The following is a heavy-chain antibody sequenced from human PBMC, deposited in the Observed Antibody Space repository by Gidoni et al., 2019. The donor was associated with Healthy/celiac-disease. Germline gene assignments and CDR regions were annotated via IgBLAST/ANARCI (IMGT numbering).Heavy chain of an antibody. CDR3: AREGRDGYNFGSPGY. Sequence: EVQLVESGGGLVQPGGSLRLSCPASGLTFSSYSMNWVRQAPGKGLEWVSYISSSSSTIYYADSVKGRFTISRDNAKNSLYLQMNSLRDEDTAVYYCAREGRDGYNFGSPGYWGQGTLVTVSS. CDR2: ISSSSSTI. D-gene: IGHD3-3*01. CDR1: GLTFSSYS. V-gene: IGHV3-48*02. J-gene: IGHJ4*02.